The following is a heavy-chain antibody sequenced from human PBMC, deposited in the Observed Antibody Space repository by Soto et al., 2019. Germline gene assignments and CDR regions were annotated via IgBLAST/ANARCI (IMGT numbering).Heavy chain of an antibody. CDR1: GGFVRSDP. D-gene: IGHD1-7*01. J-gene: IGHJ4*02. CDR2: IIPVFGSP. V-gene: IGHV1-69*01. CDR3: AKGEGQWELPL. Sequence: QLQLVQSGAEVKKPGSSVKVSCKASGGFVRSDPISWVRQAPGQGPEWIGGIIPVFGSPTYAEKVQGRVTITADESSRTAYLELTSLKSEDTAVYFCAKGEGQWELPLWGQGTQVTVSS.